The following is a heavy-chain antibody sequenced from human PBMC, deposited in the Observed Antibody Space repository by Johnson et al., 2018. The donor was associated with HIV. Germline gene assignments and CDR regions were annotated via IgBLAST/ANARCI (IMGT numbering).Heavy chain of an antibody. J-gene: IGHJ3*01. D-gene: IGHD3-3*01. CDR1: GFTFSSYW. V-gene: IGHV3-7*05. CDR3: ARVSTGFTVFGVVILPAGSFDR. Sequence: VQLVESGGGLVQPGGSLRLSCAASGFTFSSYWMSWVRQAPGKGLEWVANIKQDGSEKYYVDSVKGRFTISRDNAKNSLYLQMNSLRAEDTAVDYCARVSTGFTVFGVVILPAGSFDRWGRGTRVTVSS. CDR2: IKQDGSEK.